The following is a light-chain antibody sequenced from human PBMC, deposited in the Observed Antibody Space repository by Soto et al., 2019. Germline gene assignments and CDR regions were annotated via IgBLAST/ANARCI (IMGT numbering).Light chain of an antibody. CDR2: AAS. V-gene: IGKV1-39*01. Sequence: IQMTQSPSSLSASVGDRVTITCRASQSITNSLNWYQQKPGKAPKLLIYAASSLQTGVPSRFSGSGSGTDFTLTIISLQPEDLATYYCQQTYSTPQLTFGGGTKVDIK. CDR1: QSITNS. J-gene: IGKJ4*01. CDR3: QQTYSTPQLT.